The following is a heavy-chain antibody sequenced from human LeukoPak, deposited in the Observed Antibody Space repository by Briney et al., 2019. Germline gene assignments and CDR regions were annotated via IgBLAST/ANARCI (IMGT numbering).Heavy chain of an antibody. CDR3: ARVDYYDRSGYFDY. Sequence: GASLQISCEGSGYIFSNYWLGWVRQLPGKGLEWMGIIYPGDSDTRYSPSFQGQVTISADKSISTAYLQWSSLKASDTAMYYCARVDYYDRSGYFDYWGQGTQVTVSS. V-gene: IGHV5-51*01. D-gene: IGHD3-22*01. CDR2: IYPGDSDT. CDR1: GYIFSNYW. J-gene: IGHJ4*02.